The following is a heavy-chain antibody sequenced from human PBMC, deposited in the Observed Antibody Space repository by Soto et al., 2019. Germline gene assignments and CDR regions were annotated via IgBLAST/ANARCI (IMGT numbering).Heavy chain of an antibody. V-gene: IGHV3-21*01. Sequence: EVQLVESGGGLVKPGGSLRLSCAASGFTFSSCNMDWVRQTPGKGLEWVSSISITGNYKYYADSLKGRFTISRDNAQNLLFLQMDSLRPEDTAVYYCASRRLGYCTGGTCPEFWGQGTLVTVTS. D-gene: IGHD2-15*01. CDR1: GFTFSSCN. J-gene: IGHJ4*02. CDR3: ASRRLGYCTGGTCPEF. CDR2: ISITGNYK.